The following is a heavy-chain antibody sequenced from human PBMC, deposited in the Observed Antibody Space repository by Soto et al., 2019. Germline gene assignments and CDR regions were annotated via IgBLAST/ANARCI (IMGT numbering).Heavy chain of an antibody. D-gene: IGHD2-2*01. J-gene: IGHJ4*02. CDR3: AGGAGVPAANFGY. CDR1: GGTFSSYT. Sequence: QVQLVQSGAEVKKPGSSVKVSCKASGGTFSSYTISWVRQAPGQGLEWMGRIIPILGIANYAQKFQGRVTITAVKSTSTAYMQLSSLRSEDTAVYYCAGGAGVPAANFGYWGQGTLVTVSS. V-gene: IGHV1-69*02. CDR2: IIPILGIA.